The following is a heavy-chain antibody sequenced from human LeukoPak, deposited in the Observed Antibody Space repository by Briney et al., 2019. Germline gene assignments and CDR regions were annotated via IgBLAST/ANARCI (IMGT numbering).Heavy chain of an antibody. CDR2: ISYIGST. D-gene: IGHD3-22*01. J-gene: IGHJ5*02. V-gene: IGHV4-59*11. CDR3: ARVMTDYYDSKFDP. CDR1: GDSFSSHY. Sequence: YPSETLSLTCTVSGDSFSSHYWTWIRQPPGKGLEWIGYISYIGSTNYNPSLKSRVTISIDTSKNQFSLKLSSVTAADTAVYYCARVMTDYYDSKFDPWGQGTLVTVSS.